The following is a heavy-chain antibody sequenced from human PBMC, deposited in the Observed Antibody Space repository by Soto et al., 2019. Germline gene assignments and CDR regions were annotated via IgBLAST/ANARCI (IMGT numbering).Heavy chain of an antibody. CDR2: ITTGGETT. CDR1: GFIFTDYS. Sequence: QVQLVESGGGLVEPGGSLRLSCVASGFIFTDYSMTWIRQAPGKGLEWVSYITTGGETTLYADSVKGRFTISRDNAKKALSLEMNGLRVDDTAVYYCARDPQRRDGYNFDSWGPGTLVTVSS. CDR3: ARDPQRRDGYNFDS. J-gene: IGHJ4*02. V-gene: IGHV3-11*01. D-gene: IGHD5-12*01.